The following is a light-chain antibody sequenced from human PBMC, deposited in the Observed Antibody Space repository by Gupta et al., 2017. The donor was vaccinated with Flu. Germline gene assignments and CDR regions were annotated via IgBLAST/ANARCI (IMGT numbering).Light chain of an antibody. CDR3: QAWDSTTGV. CDR1: NLGDKY. Sequence: SYELTQPPSVSVSPGQTASITCSGDNLGDKYACWYQQKPGQSPVLVIYKDTKRPSGIPERFSGSNSANTATLTISGTQAMDEADYYCQAWDSTTGVFGTGTKVTVL. J-gene: IGLJ1*01. V-gene: IGLV3-1*01. CDR2: KDT.